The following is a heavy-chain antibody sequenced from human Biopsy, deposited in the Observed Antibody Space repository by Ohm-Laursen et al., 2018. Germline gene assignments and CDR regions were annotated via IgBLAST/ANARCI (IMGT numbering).Heavy chain of an antibody. CDR1: GFGMYA. Sequence: SLRLSCAASGFGMYAIHWVRQPPGKGLEWLAVIAYDGSNKYYAESVKGRFTTSRDRSRDTVHLQMNSLRYEDTALYYWAKDGGQWLGGAFDIWGHGTMVSVSS. V-gene: IGHV3-30*18. J-gene: IGHJ3*02. D-gene: IGHD6-19*01. CDR2: IAYDGSNK. CDR3: AKDGGQWLGGAFDI.